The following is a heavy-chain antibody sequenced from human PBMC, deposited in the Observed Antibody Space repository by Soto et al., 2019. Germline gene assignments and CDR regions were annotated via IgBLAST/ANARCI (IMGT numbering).Heavy chain of an antibody. CDR1: GFTFSSYA. Sequence: EVQLLESGGGLVQPGGSLRLSCAASGFTFSSYAMSWVRQAPGKGLEWVSAISGSGGSAYYADSVKGRFTISRDNSKNTLHRQMNSLRAEDTAVYYCARDGGYSYGYSPRYYYGMDVWGQGTTVTVSS. J-gene: IGHJ6*02. D-gene: IGHD5-18*01. V-gene: IGHV3-23*01. CDR2: ISGSGGSA. CDR3: ARDGGYSYGYSPRYYYGMDV.